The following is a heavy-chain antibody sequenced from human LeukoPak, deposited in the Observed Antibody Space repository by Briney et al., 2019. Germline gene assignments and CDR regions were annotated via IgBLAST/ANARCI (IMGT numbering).Heavy chain of an antibody. V-gene: IGHV4-59*12. Sequence: SEALSLTCTVSGGSISSYYWSWMGQPPGKGGEGMGYIYYSGSTNYNPSLKSRGTISVDTCKNQFSLTLSSVTAPDTAVYYCARENDSTSSGGYFDYWGQGTLVTVSS. CDR2: IYYSGST. D-gene: IGHD6-6*01. CDR1: GGSISSYY. J-gene: IGHJ4*02. CDR3: ARENDSTSSGGYFDY.